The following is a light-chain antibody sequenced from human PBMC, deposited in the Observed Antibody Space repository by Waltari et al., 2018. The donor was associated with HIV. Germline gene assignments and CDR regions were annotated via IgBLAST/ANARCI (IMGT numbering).Light chain of an antibody. J-gene: IGLJ1*01. CDR1: SSAIGHYQY. Sequence: QSAPTQPASVSGSPGQSITISCTGTSSAIGHYQYVSWYQQSPGKAPKLMIYEVSNRPSGVSNRFSGSKSGNTASLTISGLQAEDEADYYCSSYISTTTLFGTGTKVTVL. CDR3: SSYISTTTL. V-gene: IGLV2-14*01. CDR2: EVS.